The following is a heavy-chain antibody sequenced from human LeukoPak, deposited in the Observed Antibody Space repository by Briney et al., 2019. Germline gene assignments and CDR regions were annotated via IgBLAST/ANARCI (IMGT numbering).Heavy chain of an antibody. Sequence: GASVKVSCKASGYTFNKYGISWVRQAPGQGLEWMGWISCYNGDTRYAQKLQGRVTMTTDTSTSTVHMELRSLRSDDTALYYCARDPSNTSGYYVHFDYWGQGALVTVSS. CDR2: ISCYNGDT. CDR1: GYTFNKYG. V-gene: IGHV1-18*01. D-gene: IGHD2-2*01. CDR3: ARDPSNTSGYYVHFDY. J-gene: IGHJ4*02.